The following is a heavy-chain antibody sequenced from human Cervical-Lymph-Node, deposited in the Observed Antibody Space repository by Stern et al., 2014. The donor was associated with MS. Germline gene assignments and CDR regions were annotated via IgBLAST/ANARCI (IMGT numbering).Heavy chain of an antibody. V-gene: IGHV5-51*01. J-gene: IGHJ4*02. CDR1: EYSFTSYW. CDR2: MHPVDSDT. Sequence: EVQLVQSGAEVRKPGESLKISCQASEYSFTSYWIGWVRQMPGKGLEWMGIMHPVDSDTRYSPSFQGHVTISADKSIRTASLQWSSLEASDTAMYYCARHNADGTGFDFWGQGTLVTVSS. D-gene: IGHD1-14*01. CDR3: ARHNADGTGFDF.